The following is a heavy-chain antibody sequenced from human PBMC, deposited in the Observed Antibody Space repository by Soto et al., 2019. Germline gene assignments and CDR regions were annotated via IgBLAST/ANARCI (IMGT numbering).Heavy chain of an antibody. CDR1: GGSFSGYY. Sequence: PSETLSLTCAVYGGSFSGYYWSWIRQPPGKGLEWIGEINHSGSTNYNPSLKSRVTISVDTSKNQFSLKLSSVTAADTAVYYCARAGEPLSSSPTDYWGQGTLVTVSS. D-gene: IGHD6-6*01. J-gene: IGHJ4*02. CDR3: ARAGEPLSSSPTDY. V-gene: IGHV4-34*01. CDR2: INHSGST.